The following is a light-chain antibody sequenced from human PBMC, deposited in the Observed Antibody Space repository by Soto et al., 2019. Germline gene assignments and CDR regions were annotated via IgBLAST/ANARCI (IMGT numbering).Light chain of an antibody. V-gene: IGLV2-14*03. CDR1: SSDVGGYNY. CDR2: DVF. J-gene: IGLJ1*01. Sequence: QSVLTQPASVSGSPGQSITISCTGTSSDVGGYNYVSWYQQHPGKVPRLIIYDVFNRPSGVSARFSGAKSGNTASLTISGLQAEDEADYYCCSYTNSSTRVFGTGTKLTVL. CDR3: CSYTNSSTRV.